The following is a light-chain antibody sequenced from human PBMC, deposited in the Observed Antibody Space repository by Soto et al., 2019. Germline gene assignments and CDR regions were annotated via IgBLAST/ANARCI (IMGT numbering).Light chain of an antibody. V-gene: IGKV1-33*01. Sequence: DIQMTQSPSSLSASVGDRVTITCQASQDISNYLNWYQQKLGKAPKLLIYDASDLETGVPSRFSGSGSGTGFTFTISSLQPDDFATYYCQQYNRFSTWTFGQGTKVDI. CDR3: QQYNRFSTWT. CDR1: QDISNY. J-gene: IGKJ1*01. CDR2: DAS.